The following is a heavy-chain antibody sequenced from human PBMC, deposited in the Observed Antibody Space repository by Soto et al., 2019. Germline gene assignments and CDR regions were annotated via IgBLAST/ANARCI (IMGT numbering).Heavy chain of an antibody. Sequence: QVQLQESGPGLVKPSQTLSLTCTVSGGSISSGGYYWSWIRQHPGKGPEWIGYIYYSGSTYYNPSLKSRVTIXGXTXXNQFSLKLRSVTAADTAVYYCARGKTVAAAGPFDYWGQGTLVTVSS. CDR3: ARGKTVAAAGPFDY. CDR1: GGSISSGGYY. V-gene: IGHV4-31*03. CDR2: IYYSGST. D-gene: IGHD6-13*01. J-gene: IGHJ4*02.